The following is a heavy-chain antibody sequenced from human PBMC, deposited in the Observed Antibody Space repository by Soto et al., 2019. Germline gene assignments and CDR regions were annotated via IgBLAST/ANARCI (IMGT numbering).Heavy chain of an antibody. V-gene: IGHV3-21*01. Sequence: PGGSLRLSCAASGFTFSSYSMNWVRQAPGKXLEWVSSISSSSSYIYYADSVKGRFTISRDNAKNSLYLQMNSLRAEDTAVYYCARDGDIVVVVAAIYGMDVWGQGTTVTVSS. CDR2: ISSSSSYI. J-gene: IGHJ6*02. CDR3: ARDGDIVVVVAAIYGMDV. D-gene: IGHD2-15*01. CDR1: GFTFSSYS.